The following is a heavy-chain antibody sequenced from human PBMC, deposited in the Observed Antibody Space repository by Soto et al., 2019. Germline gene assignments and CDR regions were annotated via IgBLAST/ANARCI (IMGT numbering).Heavy chain of an antibody. Sequence: SETLSLTCTVSGGSISSGDYYWSWIRQPPGKGLEWIGYIYYSGSTYYNPSLKSRVTISVDTSKNQFSLKLSSVTAADTAVYYCARYYGPSGYYYYGMDVWGQGTTVTVSS. J-gene: IGHJ6*02. CDR2: IYYSGST. CDR3: ARYYGPSGYYYYGMDV. CDR1: GGSISSGDYY. V-gene: IGHV4-30-4*01. D-gene: IGHD3-10*01.